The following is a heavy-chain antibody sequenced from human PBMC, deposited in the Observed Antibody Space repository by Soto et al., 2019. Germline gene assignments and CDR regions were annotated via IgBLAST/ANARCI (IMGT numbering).Heavy chain of an antibody. Sequence: SETLSLTCTFSVGSISSYYWSCIRQPPGKGLEWIGYIYYSGSTNYNPSLKSRVTISVDTSKNQFSLKLSSVTAADTAVYYCARGYSSGWSVYWGQGTLVTVSS. CDR3: ARGYSSGWSVY. D-gene: IGHD6-19*01. J-gene: IGHJ4*02. V-gene: IGHV4-59*01. CDR1: VGSISSYY. CDR2: IYYSGST.